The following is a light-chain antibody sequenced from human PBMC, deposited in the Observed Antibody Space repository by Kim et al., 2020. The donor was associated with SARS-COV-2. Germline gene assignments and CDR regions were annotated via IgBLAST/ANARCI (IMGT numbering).Light chain of an antibody. CDR1: QSVSSSY. J-gene: IGKJ4*01. CDR3: QQYGNSPLT. Sequence: EVVLTQSPGTLSLSPGERATLSCRASQSVSSSYLAWYQQKPGQTPRLLIYGASSRATDIPDRFSGSGSGTDFTLTISRPEAEDFAVYYCQQYGNSPLTFGGGTKVDIK. V-gene: IGKV3-20*01. CDR2: GAS.